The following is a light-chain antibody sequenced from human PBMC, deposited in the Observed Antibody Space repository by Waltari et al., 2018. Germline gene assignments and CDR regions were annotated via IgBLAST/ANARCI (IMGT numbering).Light chain of an antibody. CDR3: QQYYKTPRT. V-gene: IGKV4-1*01. J-gene: IGKJ1*01. Sequence: LITPSPDSLAVSLCERATITCQSNRTLLYRYDNRNYLAWYQQKPGQPPKRLISWASTRKSGVPDRFSGGGSATDFTLTISSLQAEDAAIYYCQQYYKTPRTFGQGTKVEV. CDR2: WAS. CDR1: RTLLYRYDNRNY.